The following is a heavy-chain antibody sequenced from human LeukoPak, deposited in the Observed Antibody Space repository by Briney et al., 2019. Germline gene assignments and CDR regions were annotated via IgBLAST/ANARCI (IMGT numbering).Heavy chain of an antibody. CDR3: ARALLGDFWSGYLPVAFDI. Sequence: ASVKVSCKASGYTFTSYGISWGRQAPGQGLEWMGWISAYNVNTNYAQNLQGRDTMTTDTSTSTAYMELRSLRSDDTAVYYCARALLGDFWSGYLPVAFDIWGQGTMVTVSS. V-gene: IGHV1-18*01. CDR2: ISAYNVNT. CDR1: GYTFTSYG. D-gene: IGHD3-3*01. J-gene: IGHJ3*02.